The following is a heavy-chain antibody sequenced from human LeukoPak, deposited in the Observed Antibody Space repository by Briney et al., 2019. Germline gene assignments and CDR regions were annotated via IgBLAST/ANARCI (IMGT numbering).Heavy chain of an antibody. CDR1: GFTFSSYA. Sequence: GGSLRLSCAASGFTFSSYAMIWVRQAPGKGLEWVSGISGSGGNTFYADSVKGRFTISRDNSKNTLYLQMNSLRAEDTAVYYCAKDHGKHIVVVVGYWGQGTLVTVSS. CDR3: AKDHGKHIVVVVGY. CDR2: ISGSGGNT. D-gene: IGHD2-21*01. J-gene: IGHJ4*02. V-gene: IGHV3-23*01.